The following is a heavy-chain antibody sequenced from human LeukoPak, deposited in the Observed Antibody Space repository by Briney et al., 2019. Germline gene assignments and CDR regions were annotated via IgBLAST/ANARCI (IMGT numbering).Heavy chain of an antibody. J-gene: IGHJ6*03. V-gene: IGHV4-59*01. Sequence: SETLSLTCTVSGGSISSYYWSWIRQPPGKGLDWIGYMHYSGSSNYNPSLKSRVTISLDTSKNQVSLKLTSVTPADSAMYYCARAHRGYDYELYYYYYYMDVWAKGPRSPSP. CDR2: MHYSGSS. CDR3: ARAHRGYDYELYYYYYYMDV. CDR1: GGSISSYY. D-gene: IGHD5-12*01.